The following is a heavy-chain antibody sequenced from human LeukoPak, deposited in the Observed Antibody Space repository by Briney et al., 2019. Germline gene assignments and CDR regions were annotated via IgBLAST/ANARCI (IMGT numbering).Heavy chain of an antibody. J-gene: IGHJ6*03. CDR3: ARGHVLRFLAWLSHPKYYYYYMDV. CDR1: GGTFSSYA. Sequence: SVKVSCKASGGTFSSYAISWVRQAPGQGLEWMGGIIPIFGTANYAQKFQGRVTITTDESTSTAYMELSSLRSEDTAVYYCARGHVLRFLAWLSHPKYYYYYMDVWGKGTTVTVSS. CDR2: IIPIFGTA. V-gene: IGHV1-69*05. D-gene: IGHD3-3*01.